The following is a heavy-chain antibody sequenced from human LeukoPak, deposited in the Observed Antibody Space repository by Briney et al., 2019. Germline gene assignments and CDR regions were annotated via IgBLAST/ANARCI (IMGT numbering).Heavy chain of an antibody. CDR2: ISSGGDTI. Sequence: GGSLRLSCEASGFTFKDYYMSWIRQAPGKGLEWVSYISSGGDTIKYADSVKGRFTISRDNAKNSLYLQMNSLRAEDTAGYYCAREKGGYYGSGSRFDLWGRGALGTVSS. V-gene: IGHV3-11*01. D-gene: IGHD3-10*01. CDR1: GFTFKDYY. CDR3: AREKGGYYGSGSRFDL. J-gene: IGHJ2*01.